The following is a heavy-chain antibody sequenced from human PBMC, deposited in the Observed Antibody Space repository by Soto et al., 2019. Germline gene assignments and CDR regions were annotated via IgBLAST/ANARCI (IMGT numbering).Heavy chain of an antibody. V-gene: IGHV4-30-4*01. CDR2: IYYTGTT. J-gene: IGHJ6*01. CDR3: ARDQGYRDFFTASHYYCHMDV. Sequence: TLSPTCSVSGGSIYSTNYYFTCIRQRPWKGPELIGNIYYTGTTFYNPSLKSRLTISMDTSRNQFSLQLTSVTAADTAVYFCARDQGYRDFFTASHYYCHMDVWGQGTTVTVSS. CDR1: GGSIYSTNYY. D-gene: IGHD2-15*01.